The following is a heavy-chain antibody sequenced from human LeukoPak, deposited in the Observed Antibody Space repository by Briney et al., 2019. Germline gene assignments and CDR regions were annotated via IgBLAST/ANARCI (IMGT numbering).Heavy chain of an antibody. CDR2: ISSTGSTT. D-gene: IGHD1-26*01. V-gene: IGHV3-23*01. CDR1: GFTFSNYA. J-gene: IGHJ4*01. CDR3: AKDRPQSYYYFDY. Sequence: GGSLRLSCEASGFTFSNYAMSWVRQAPGKGLEWVSTISSTGSTTYYADSVKGRFTISRDNSKNTLYLLMNSLRAEDTAVYYCAKDRPQSYYYFDYWGHGTLVTVSS.